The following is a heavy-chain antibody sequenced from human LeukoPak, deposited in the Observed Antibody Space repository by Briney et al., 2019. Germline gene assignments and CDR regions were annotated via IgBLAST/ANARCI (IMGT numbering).Heavy chain of an antibody. Sequence: SETLSLTCTVSGGSISSYYWSWIRQSPGKGLEWIGYMYNSGSTNYNPSLKSRVTIAVDTSKNQFSLKLSSVTAADTAVYYCARVARRSGSYEGFSTVFDYWGQGTLVTVSS. D-gene: IGHD3-10*01. J-gene: IGHJ4*02. CDR2: MYNSGST. V-gene: IGHV4-59*08. CDR3: ARVARRSGSYEGFSTVFDY. CDR1: GGSISSYY.